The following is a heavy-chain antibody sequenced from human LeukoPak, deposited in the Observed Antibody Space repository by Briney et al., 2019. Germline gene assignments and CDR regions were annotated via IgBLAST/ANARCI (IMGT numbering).Heavy chain of an antibody. CDR2: ISYDGSNK. Sequence: GGSLRLSCAASGFTFSSYAMHWVRQAPGKGLEWVAVISYDGSNKYYADSVKGRFTISRDNSKNTLYLQMNSLRAEDTAVYYCARDHYYGSGSYYNLNWFDPWGQGTLVTVSS. CDR3: ARDHYYGSGSYYNLNWFDP. V-gene: IGHV3-30*04. CDR1: GFTFSSYA. J-gene: IGHJ5*02. D-gene: IGHD3-10*01.